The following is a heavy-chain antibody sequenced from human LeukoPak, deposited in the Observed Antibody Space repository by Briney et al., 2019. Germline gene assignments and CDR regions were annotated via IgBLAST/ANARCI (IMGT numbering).Heavy chain of an antibody. V-gene: IGHV4-4*07. Sequence: PSETLSLTCTVSGCSISSYYWSWIRQRAGKGLEWFGRFYTSGSTNCNPSLKSRVTMSVDTSKNQFSRKLSSVTAADTAVYYCARERYDSSGHWFDPWGQGTLVTVSS. J-gene: IGHJ5*02. CDR3: ARERYDSSGHWFDP. CDR1: GCSISSYY. CDR2: FYTSGST. D-gene: IGHD3-22*01.